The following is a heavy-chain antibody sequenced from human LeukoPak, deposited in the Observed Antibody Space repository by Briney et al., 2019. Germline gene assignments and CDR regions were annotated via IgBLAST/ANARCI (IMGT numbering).Heavy chain of an antibody. J-gene: IGHJ4*02. CDR3: AGYYYGSENYHNHPNFDY. CDR2: INHSGST. V-gene: IGHV4-34*01. CDR1: GGSFSGYY. Sequence: SETLSLTCAVFGGSFSGYYWTWIRQPPGKGLEWIGEINHSGSTTYNPSLKSRVTISVDTPKNQCSLKLSSVTAADTAVYYCAGYYYGSENYHNHPNFDYWGQGTLVTVSS. D-gene: IGHD3-10*01.